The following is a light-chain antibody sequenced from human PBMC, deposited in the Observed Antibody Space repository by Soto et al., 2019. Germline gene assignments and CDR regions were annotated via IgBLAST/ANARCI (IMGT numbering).Light chain of an antibody. Sequence: QAVLTQPGSVSGSPGQAITISCTGTSTDVGAYNYVSWYQQHPGKAPKLMIFEVSNRPSGVSNRFSGSKSGNTASLTISGLQAEDEAEYSCSSSTTSSLYVFGTETKVTAL. CDR3: SSSTTSSLYV. CDR2: EVS. V-gene: IGLV2-14*01. CDR1: STDVGAYNY. J-gene: IGLJ1*01.